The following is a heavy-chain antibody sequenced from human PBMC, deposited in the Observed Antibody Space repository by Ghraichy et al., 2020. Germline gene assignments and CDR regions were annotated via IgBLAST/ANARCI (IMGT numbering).Heavy chain of an antibody. D-gene: IGHD5-18*01. J-gene: IGHJ4*02. V-gene: IGHV3-23*01. CDR3: AKESGDTAMAPRSYYFDY. Sequence: GGSLRLSCAASGFTFSSYAMSWVRQAPGKGLEWVSAISGSGGSTYYADSVKGRFTISRDNSKNTLYLQMNSLRAEDTAVYYCAKESGDTAMAPRSYYFDYWGQGTLVTVSS. CDR2: ISGSGGST. CDR1: GFTFSSYA.